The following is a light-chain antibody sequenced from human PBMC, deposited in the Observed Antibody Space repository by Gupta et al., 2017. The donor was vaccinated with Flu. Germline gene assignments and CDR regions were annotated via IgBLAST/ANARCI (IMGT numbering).Light chain of an antibody. CDR1: ISDVGGYNY. J-gene: IGLJ1*01. V-gene: IGLV2-11*01. Sequence: ISDVGGYNYVSWYQQHPGKAPKVIIYDVNKRPSGVPERFSGSKSDTTASLTISGLQAEDEADYYCCSYAGSYTYVFGSGTKVTVL. CDR3: CSYAGSYTYV. CDR2: DVN.